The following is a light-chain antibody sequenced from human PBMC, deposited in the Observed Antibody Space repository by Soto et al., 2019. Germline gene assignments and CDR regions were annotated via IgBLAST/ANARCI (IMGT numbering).Light chain of an antibody. V-gene: IGKV3-15*01. CDR3: HQYNTWPWT. Sequence: ETVMTQSPATLSVSPGERATLSCRASQSLNSNLAWYQQKPGQAPRLLIDGASDRATGIPDRFSGSGYGTEFTLTISSLQSEDFAVYYCHQYNTWPWTFGQGTKVEIK. J-gene: IGKJ1*01. CDR1: QSLNSN. CDR2: GAS.